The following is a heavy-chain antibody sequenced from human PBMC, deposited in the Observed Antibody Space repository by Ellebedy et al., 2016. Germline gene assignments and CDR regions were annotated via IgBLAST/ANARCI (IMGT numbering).Heavy chain of an antibody. CDR1: GFSFDDYA. CDR3: VKGSIAVIATCFDY. J-gene: IGHJ4*02. D-gene: IGHD6-19*01. CDR2: ISWNRGSM. Sequence: GGSLRLSCAASGFSFDDYAMHWVRQAPGMGLEWVSGISWNRGSMQYADSVKGRFTISRDNAKNSLYLQMTSLRTEDTAFYYCVKGSIAVIATCFDYWGQGTLVTVSS. V-gene: IGHV3-9*01.